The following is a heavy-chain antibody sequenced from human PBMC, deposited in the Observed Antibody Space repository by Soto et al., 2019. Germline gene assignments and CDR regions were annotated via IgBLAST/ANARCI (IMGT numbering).Heavy chain of an antibody. CDR3: ARDFGSSSWYDLDY. CDR2: IYPGDSDT. V-gene: IGHV5-51*01. CDR1: GYSFTSYW. D-gene: IGHD6-13*01. Sequence: GESLKISCKGSGYSFTSYWIGWVRQMPGKGLEWMGIIYPGDSDTRYSPSFQGRFTISRDNSKNTLYLQMNSLRAEDTAVYYCARDFGSSSWYDLDYWGQGTLVTVSS. J-gene: IGHJ4*02.